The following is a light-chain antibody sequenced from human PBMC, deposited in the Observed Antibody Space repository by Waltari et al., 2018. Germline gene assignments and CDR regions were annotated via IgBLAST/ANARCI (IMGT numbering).Light chain of an antibody. J-gene: IGKJ4*01. V-gene: IGKV1-NL1*01. CDR2: AAS. CDR3: LQYYSTPPETLT. CDR1: QGISNS. Sequence: DIQMTQSPSSLSASVGDRVTITCRASQGISNSLAWYQQKPGKAPKLLLYAASGLKSGVPSRFSGSGSETDYTLAISSLQPEDFATYYCLQYYSTPPETLTFGGGTKVEIK.